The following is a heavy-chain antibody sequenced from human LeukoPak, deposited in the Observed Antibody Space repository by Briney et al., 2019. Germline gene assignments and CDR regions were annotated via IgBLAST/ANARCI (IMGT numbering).Heavy chain of an antibody. CDR3: ARTAGYDFWSGYYPTPYFDY. Sequence: ASVKVSCKASGYTFTSYYMHWVRQAPGQGLEWMGWINPNSGGTNYAQKFQGRVTMTRDTSISTAYMELSRLRSDDTAVYYCARTAGYDFWSGYYPTPYFDYWGQGTLVTVSS. CDR1: GYTFTSYY. CDR2: INPNSGGT. D-gene: IGHD3-3*01. V-gene: IGHV1-2*02. J-gene: IGHJ4*02.